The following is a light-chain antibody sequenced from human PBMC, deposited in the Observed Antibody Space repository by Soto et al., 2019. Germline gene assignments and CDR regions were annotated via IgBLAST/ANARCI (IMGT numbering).Light chain of an antibody. Sequence: DIHMTQSPSSLSASVGDRVTITCRAGQGISSYLAWYQQKPGKVPKLLIYGASTLQSGVPSRFSGSGSGTDFTLTISSLQPEDVATYYCQNYNSSPRTFGQGTKVDIK. J-gene: IGKJ1*01. CDR1: QGISSY. CDR3: QNYNSSPRT. V-gene: IGKV1-27*01. CDR2: GAS.